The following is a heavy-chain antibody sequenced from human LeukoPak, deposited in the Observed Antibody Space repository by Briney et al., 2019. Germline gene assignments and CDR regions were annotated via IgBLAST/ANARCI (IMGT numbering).Heavy chain of an antibody. CDR1: GFTFSSYG. CDR3: AKAIGYCSGGSCYWESNWFDP. CDR2: IRYDGSNK. V-gene: IGHV3-30*02. D-gene: IGHD2-15*01. J-gene: IGHJ5*02. Sequence: PGGSLRLSCAASGFTFSSYGMHWLRQAPGKGLEWVAFIRYDGSNKYYADSVKGRFTISRDNSKNTLYLQMNSLRAEDTAVYYCAKAIGYCSGGSCYWESNWFDPWGQGTLVTVSS.